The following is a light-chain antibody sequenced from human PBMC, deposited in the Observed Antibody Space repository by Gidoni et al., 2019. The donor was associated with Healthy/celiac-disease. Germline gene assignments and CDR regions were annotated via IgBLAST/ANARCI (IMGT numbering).Light chain of an antibody. CDR3: QQYYDSPRT. V-gene: IGKV4-1*01. CDR1: QTVLYRSANRNY. Sequence: IVMTQSPDSLAVSLGARATINCKSSQTVLYRSANRNYLAWYQQKPGQSPKLLIYWASTRASGVPDRFSGSGSGTDFTLTISTRQAEDAAVYFCQQYYDSPRTFGQWTKVEIK. J-gene: IGKJ1*01. CDR2: WAS.